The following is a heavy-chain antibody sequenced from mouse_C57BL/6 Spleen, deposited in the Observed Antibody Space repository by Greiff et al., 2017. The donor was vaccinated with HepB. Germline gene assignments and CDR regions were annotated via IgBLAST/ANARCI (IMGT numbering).Heavy chain of an antibody. CDR3: VRQGYDGYYAYAMDY. J-gene: IGHJ4*01. CDR2: IRSKSNNYAT. D-gene: IGHD2-3*01. CDR1: GFSFNTYA. Sequence: EVKVVESGGGLVQPKGSLKLSCAASGFSFNTYAMNWVRQAPGKGLEWVARIRSKSNNYATYYADSVKDRFTISRDDSESMLYLQMNNLKTEDTAMYYCVRQGYDGYYAYAMDYWGQGTSVTVSS. V-gene: IGHV10-1*01.